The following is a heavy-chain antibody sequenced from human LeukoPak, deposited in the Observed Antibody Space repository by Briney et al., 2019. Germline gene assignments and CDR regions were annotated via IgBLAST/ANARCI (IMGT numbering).Heavy chain of an antibody. CDR1: GFTFSTYN. V-gene: IGHV3-21*01. D-gene: IGHD4-17*01. J-gene: IGHJ4*02. Sequence: GGSLRLSCAASGFTFSTYNMNWVRQAPGKGLEWVSCISGNSNYIYYAGSVKGRFTISRDNAKNSLFLQMNSLRAEDTAVYYCARDPDNYGDYRLDSWGQGTLVTVSS. CDR3: ARDPDNYGDYRLDS. CDR2: ISGNSNYI.